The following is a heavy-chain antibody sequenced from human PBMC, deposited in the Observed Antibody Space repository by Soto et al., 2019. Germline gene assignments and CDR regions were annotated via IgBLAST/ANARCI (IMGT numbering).Heavy chain of an antibody. CDR3: VRQGIDYLHGLVDV. J-gene: IGHJ6*02. Sequence: QVQVQQSGPGLVKPSETLSLTCTVSSGPSRSHNWGWIRQPPGRGLEWIGYVYYTGDTRYNPSLKSRVTISAATSTNHIYLTLRSVTAADTAVYYCVRQGIDYLHGLVDVWGQGTTVSVSS. D-gene: IGHD5-12*01. V-gene: IGHV4-59*08. CDR2: VYYTGDT. CDR1: SGPSRSHN.